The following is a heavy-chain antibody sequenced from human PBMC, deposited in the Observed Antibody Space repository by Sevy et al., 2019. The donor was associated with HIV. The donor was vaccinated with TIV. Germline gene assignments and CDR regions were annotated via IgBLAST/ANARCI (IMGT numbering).Heavy chain of an antibody. CDR2: ISSSGSTI. CDR1: GFTFSSYE. CDR3: AGDRIYCTNGVCYTGYYYGMDV. V-gene: IGHV3-48*03. D-gene: IGHD2-8*01. J-gene: IGHJ6*02. Sequence: GGSLRLSCAASGFTFSSYEMNWVRQAPGKGLEWVSYISSSGSTIYYADSVKGEFTISRDKAKNSLYLQMNSLRAEDTAVYYCAGDRIYCTNGVCYTGYYYGMDVWGQGTTVTVSS.